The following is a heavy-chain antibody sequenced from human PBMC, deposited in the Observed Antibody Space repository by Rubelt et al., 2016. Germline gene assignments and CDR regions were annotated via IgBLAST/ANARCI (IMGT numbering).Heavy chain of an antibody. J-gene: IGHJ3*02. D-gene: IGHD2-15*01. CDR3: ARKMVDATRDVLDI. Sequence: QVQLQQWGAGLLKPSETLSLTCGFYGGSFSSYYWIWIRQPPGKGLEWIGEINHSGGTGYNPSLKSRVTISVDRSKSQFSLNRRSVIAADTAVYYCARKMVDATRDVLDIWGQGTMVIVSS. V-gene: IGHV4-34*02. CDR2: INHSGGT. CDR1: GGSFSSYY.